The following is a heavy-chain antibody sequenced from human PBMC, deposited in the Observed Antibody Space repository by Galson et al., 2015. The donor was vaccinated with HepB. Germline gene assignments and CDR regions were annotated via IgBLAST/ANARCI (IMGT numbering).Heavy chain of an antibody. CDR2: INPNSGGT. CDR1: GYTFTGYY. Sequence: SVKVSCKASGYTFTGYYMHWVRQAPGQGLEWMGWINPNSGGTNYAQKFQGRVTMTRDTSISTAYMELSRLRSDDTAVYYCARDLVEQWLSQGDWFDPWGQGTLVTVSS. J-gene: IGHJ5*02. D-gene: IGHD6-19*01. CDR3: ARDLVEQWLSQGDWFDP. V-gene: IGHV1-2*02.